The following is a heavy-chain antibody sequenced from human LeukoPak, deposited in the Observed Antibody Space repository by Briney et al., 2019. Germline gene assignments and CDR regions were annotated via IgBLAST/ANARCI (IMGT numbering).Heavy chain of an antibody. CDR2: IIPIFGTA. CDR1: GGTFSSYA. V-gene: IGHV1-69*13. CDR3: ARRKIAARPNYYYGMDV. D-gene: IGHD6-6*01. J-gene: IGHJ6*02. Sequence: ASVKVSCKASGGTFSSYAISWVCQAPGQGLEWMGGIIPIFGTANYAQKFQGRVTITADESTSTAYMELSSLRSEDTAVYYCARRKIAARPNYYYGMDVWGQGTTVTVSS.